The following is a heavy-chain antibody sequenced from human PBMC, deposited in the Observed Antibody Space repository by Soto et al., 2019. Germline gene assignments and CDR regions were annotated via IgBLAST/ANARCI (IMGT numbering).Heavy chain of an antibody. V-gene: IGHV4-39*01. Sequence: SETLSLTCTVSGGSISSSSYYWGWIRQPPGKGLEWIGSIYYSGSAYYNPSLKSRVTISVDTSKNQFSLKLSSVTAADTAVYYCARPGDTAMTWLDLWGQGTLVTVSS. CDR1: GGSISSSSYY. D-gene: IGHD5-18*01. CDR3: ARPGDTAMTWLDL. J-gene: IGHJ5*02. CDR2: IYYSGSA.